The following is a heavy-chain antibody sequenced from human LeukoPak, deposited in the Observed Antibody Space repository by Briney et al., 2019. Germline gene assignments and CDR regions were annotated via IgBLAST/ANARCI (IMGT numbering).Heavy chain of an antibody. CDR3: ARGSALSDYSSPGVDY. J-gene: IGHJ4*02. CDR2: MNPNSGNT. CDR1: GYTFTSHD. V-gene: IGHV1-8*01. D-gene: IGHD4-11*01. Sequence: ASVKVSCKDSGYTFTSHDINWARQATGQGLEWMGWMNPNSGNTGYAQKFQGRVTMTRNTSISTAYMELSSLTSEDTAVYYCARGSALSDYSSPGVDYWGQGTLVTVSS.